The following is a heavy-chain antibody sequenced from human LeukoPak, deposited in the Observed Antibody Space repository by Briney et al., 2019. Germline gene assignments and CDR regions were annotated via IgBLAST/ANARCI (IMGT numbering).Heavy chain of an antibody. V-gene: IGHV3-30*03. CDR1: GFTFSSYG. CDR3: ARDRIAAPTYYFDY. D-gene: IGHD6-6*01. CDR2: ISYDGSNK. J-gene: IGHJ4*02. Sequence: GGSLRLSCAASGFTFSSYGMHWVRQAPGKGLEWVAVISYDGSNKYYADSVKGRFTISRDNSKNTLYLQMNSLRAEDTAVYYCARDRIAAPTYYFDYWGQGTLVTVSS.